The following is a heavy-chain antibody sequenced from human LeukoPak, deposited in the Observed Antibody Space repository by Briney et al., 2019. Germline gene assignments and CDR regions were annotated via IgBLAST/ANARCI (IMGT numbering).Heavy chain of an antibody. CDR1: GYTFTGYF. CDR2: INPNSGGT. V-gene: IGHV1-2*02. CDR3: AAAGTKGRYFDY. J-gene: IGHJ4*02. Sequence: ASVKVSCKASGYTFTGYFMHWVRQAPGQGLEWMGWINPNSGGTNYAQKFQGRVTITRDTSISTAYMELSRLRSDDTAVYYCAAAGTKGRYFDYWGQGTLVTVSS. D-gene: IGHD6-13*01.